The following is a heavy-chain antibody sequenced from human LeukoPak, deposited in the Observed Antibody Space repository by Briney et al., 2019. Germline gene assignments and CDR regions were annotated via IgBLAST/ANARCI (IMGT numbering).Heavy chain of an antibody. CDR3: AREAAAGSLMA. J-gene: IGHJ4*02. CDR2: IKQDGSEK. CDR1: GFTFSSYW. D-gene: IGHD6-13*01. V-gene: IGHV3-7*03. Sequence: GGSLRLSCAASGFTFSSYWMSWVRQAPGKGLEWVANIKQDGSEKYYVDSVKGRFTISRDNSKNTLYLQMNSLRAEDTAVYYCAREAAAGSLMAWGQGTLVTVSS.